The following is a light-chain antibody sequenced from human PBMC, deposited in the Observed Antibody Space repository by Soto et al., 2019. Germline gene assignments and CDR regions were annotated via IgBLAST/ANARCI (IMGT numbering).Light chain of an antibody. J-gene: IGLJ2*01. V-gene: IGLV3-21*04. CDR3: QVWDSSSDHVG. Sequence: SYERTQPPSVSVAPGKPARITCGGNNLGSKSVHWYQQKPGQAPVLVIYYDSDRPSGIPERFSGSNSGNTATLTISRVEAGDEADYYCQVWDSSSDHVGFGGGTTLTVL. CDR1: NLGSKS. CDR2: YDS.